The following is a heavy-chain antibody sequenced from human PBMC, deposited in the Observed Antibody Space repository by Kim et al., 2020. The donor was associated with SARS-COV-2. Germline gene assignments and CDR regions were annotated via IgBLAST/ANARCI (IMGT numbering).Heavy chain of an antibody. Sequence: GGSLRLSCVVSGFTFSNYEMNWFRQAPGKGLEWLSYTTTTGGVIFYPDSVKGRFTTTRDNARNSLYLHMNSLRAEDTAVYYCAREITSKGGGACDAWGLGTLVTVSS. CDR3: AREITSKGGGACDA. J-gene: IGHJ3*01. CDR1: GFTFSNYE. V-gene: IGHV3-48*03. CDR2: TTTTGGVI. D-gene: IGHD1-20*01.